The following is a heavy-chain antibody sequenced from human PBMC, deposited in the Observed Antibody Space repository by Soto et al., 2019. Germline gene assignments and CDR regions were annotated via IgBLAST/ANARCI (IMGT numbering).Heavy chain of an antibody. J-gene: IGHJ4*02. CDR1: GFTFSSYG. CDR2: ISYDGSNE. D-gene: IGHD1-26*01. V-gene: IGHV3-30*18. CDR3: ANSGSYQSPFDY. Sequence: GGSLRLSCAASGFTFSSYGMHWVRQAPGKGLEWVAVISYDGSNEYYADSVKGRFTISRDNSKNTLYLQMNSLRAEDTAVYYCANSGSYQSPFDYWGQGTLVTVSS.